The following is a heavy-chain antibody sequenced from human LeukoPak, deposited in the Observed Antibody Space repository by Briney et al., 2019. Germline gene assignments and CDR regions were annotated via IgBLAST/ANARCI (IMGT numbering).Heavy chain of an antibody. CDR1: GFSFNFYW. CDR2: IDPAGTDT. Sequence: PGGSLRLSCAASGFSFNFYWMTWVRQPPGRGLEWVANIDPAGTDTYYVDPVKGRFTISRDNAKNLVYLQMNTLRAEDTAVYSCGRFGYVAGIDLWGQGTLVTVSS. CDR3: GRFGYVAGIDL. J-gene: IGHJ4*02. V-gene: IGHV3-7*01. D-gene: IGHD6-19*01.